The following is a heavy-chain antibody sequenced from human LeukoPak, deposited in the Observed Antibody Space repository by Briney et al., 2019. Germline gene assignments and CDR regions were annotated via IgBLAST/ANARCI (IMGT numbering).Heavy chain of an antibody. CDR2: IWYDGSNK. CDR3: AREYDSSGWTIDY. D-gene: IGHD3-22*01. V-gene: IGHV3-33*01. CDR1: GFTFSSYG. Sequence: GGSLRLSWAASGFTFSSYGMHWVRQAPGKGLEWVAVIWYDGSNKYYADSVKGRFTISRDNSKNTLYLQMNSLRAEDTAVYYCAREYDSSGWTIDYWGQGTLVTVSS. J-gene: IGHJ4*02.